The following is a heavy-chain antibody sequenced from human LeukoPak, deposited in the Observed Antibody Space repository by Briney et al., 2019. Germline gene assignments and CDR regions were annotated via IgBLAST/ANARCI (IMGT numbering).Heavy chain of an antibody. CDR1: GGTFSSYA. V-gene: IGHV1-69*06. CDR3: GRGDYYDSSGCDY. CDR2: IIPIFGTA. Sequence: ASVTVSCKASGGTFSSYAISWVRQAPGQGLEWMGRIIPIFGTANYAQKFQGRVTITADKSTSTAYMELSSLRSEDTAVYYCGRGDYYDSSGCDYWGQGTLVTVSS. J-gene: IGHJ4*02. D-gene: IGHD3-22*01.